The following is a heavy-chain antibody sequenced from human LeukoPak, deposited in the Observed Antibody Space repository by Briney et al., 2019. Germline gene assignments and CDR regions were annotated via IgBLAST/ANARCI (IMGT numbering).Heavy chain of an antibody. CDR3: AKGGLRTDGAFDI. CDR2: IRYDGSNK. D-gene: IGHD1-1*01. Sequence: PGRSLRLSCAASGFTFSNYGMHWVRQAPGKGLEWVAFIRYDGSNKYYADSVKGRFTISRDNSKNTLYLQMNSLRAEDTAVYYCAKGGLRTDGAFDIWGQGTMVTVSS. V-gene: IGHV3-30*02. CDR1: GFTFSNYG. J-gene: IGHJ3*02.